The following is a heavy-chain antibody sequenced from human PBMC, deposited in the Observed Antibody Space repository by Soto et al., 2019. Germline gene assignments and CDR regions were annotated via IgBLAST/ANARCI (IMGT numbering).Heavy chain of an antibody. J-gene: IGHJ6*02. D-gene: IGHD2-2*01. CDR1: GFTFSTYD. V-gene: IGHV3-21*01. CDR2: ISSSSHI. CDR3: ARMGAGYCVSISCYPSPTMGYGMDV. Sequence: PGGSLRLSCAASGFTFSTYDMSWVRQVPGKGLEWFSSISSSSHIYYADSAKGRFTIFRDNAKKSLYLQMNSLRAEDTAVYYCARMGAGYCVSISCYPSPTMGYGMDVWGQGTTVTVSS.